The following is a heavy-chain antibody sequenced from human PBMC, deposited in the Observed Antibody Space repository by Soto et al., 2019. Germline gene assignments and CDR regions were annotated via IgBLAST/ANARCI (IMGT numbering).Heavy chain of an antibody. V-gene: IGHV4-39*01. CDR2: IYYSGST. Sequence: SETLSLTCTVSGGSISSSSYYWGWIRQPPGKGLEGIGSIYYSGSTYYNPSLKSRVTISVDTTKNQVTLKLSSVTAADTAVYYCARHTVRAAAGTSFDYWGQGTLVTVSS. J-gene: IGHJ4*02. CDR1: GGSISSSSYY. CDR3: ARHTVRAAAGTSFDY. D-gene: IGHD6-13*01.